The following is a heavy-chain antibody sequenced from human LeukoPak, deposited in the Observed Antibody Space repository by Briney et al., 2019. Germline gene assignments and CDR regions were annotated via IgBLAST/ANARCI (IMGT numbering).Heavy chain of an antibody. CDR3: ARGGKYSSWLDY. CDR1: GFTFSSYA. V-gene: IGHV3-30*04. CDR2: ISYDGSNK. J-gene: IGHJ4*02. Sequence: GRSLRLSCAASGFTFSSYAMHWVRQAPGKGLEWVAVISYDGSNKYYADSVKGRFTISRDNSKNTLYQQMNSLRAEDTAVYYCARGGKYSSWLDYWGQGTLVTVSS. D-gene: IGHD6-6*01.